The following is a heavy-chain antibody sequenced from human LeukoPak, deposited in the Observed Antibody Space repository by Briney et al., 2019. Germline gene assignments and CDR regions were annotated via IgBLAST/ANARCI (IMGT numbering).Heavy chain of an antibody. J-gene: IGHJ4*02. CDR3: ARDRASLIGPNYFDS. CDR1: GYSFTDYF. CDR2: INPNNGGT. D-gene: IGHD3-22*01. Sequence: GASVKVSCKASGYSFTDYFIHWLRQAPGEGLEWMGWINPNNGGTSYPQKFQGRVTMTRDTSITTAYMELSSLTSDDTAVYHCARDRASLIGPNYFDSWGQGTLVTVSS. V-gene: IGHV1-2*02.